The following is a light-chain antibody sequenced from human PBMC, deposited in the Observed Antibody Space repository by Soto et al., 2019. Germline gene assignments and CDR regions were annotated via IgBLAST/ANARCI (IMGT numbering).Light chain of an antibody. Sequence: EIVLTQSPGTLSLSPGERATLSCRASQSVSSSYLAWYQQKPGQAPRLLIYGASSRATGIPARFSGSGSGTDCTLTISRLEPEDFAVYYCQQYGSSLMYTFGQGTKLEIK. V-gene: IGKV3-20*01. CDR3: QQYGSSLMYT. J-gene: IGKJ2*01. CDR2: GAS. CDR1: QSVSSSY.